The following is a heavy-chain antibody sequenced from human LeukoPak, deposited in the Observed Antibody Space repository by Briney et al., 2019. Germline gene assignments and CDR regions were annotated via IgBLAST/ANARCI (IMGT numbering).Heavy chain of an antibody. CDR1: EFTFSSYA. CDR2: IYYSGST. J-gene: IGHJ4*02. CDR3: ARSRIGGSYIYYFDY. D-gene: IGHD1-26*01. V-gene: IGHV4-39*01. Sequence: PGGSLRLSCAASEFTFSSYAMSWVRQPPGKGLEWIGSIYYSGSTYYNPSLKSRVTISVDTSKNQFSLKLSSVTAADTAVYYCARSRIGGSYIYYFDYWGQGTLVTVSS.